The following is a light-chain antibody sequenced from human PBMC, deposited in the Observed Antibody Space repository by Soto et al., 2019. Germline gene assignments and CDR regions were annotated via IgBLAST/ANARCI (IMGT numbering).Light chain of an antibody. CDR3: QQYGSSWWT. CDR1: QGVNYN. CDR2: EAS. J-gene: IGKJ1*01. Sequence: IVLTQAPATLSLSPGERATLSCTASQGVNYNLAWYQQKPGQVPRLLIYEASDRATGIPARFSGSGSGTDFTLTISRLEPEDFAVYYCQQYGSSWWTFGQGTMVDVK. V-gene: IGKV3D-11*03.